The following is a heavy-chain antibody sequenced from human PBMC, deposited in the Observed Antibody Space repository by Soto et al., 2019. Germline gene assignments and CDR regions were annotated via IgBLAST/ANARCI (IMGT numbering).Heavy chain of an antibody. D-gene: IGHD4-17*01. CDR2: ISSSDSTI. CDR1: GFSLSSYQ. J-gene: IGHJ6*02. V-gene: IGHV3-48*03. Sequence: GGSLRLSCAASGFSLSSYQMNWVRQAPGKGLEWILYISSSDSTIFYADSVKGRFTVSRDNANNSLYLQMNSLRADDTAVYYCARFDYDSDYYYGMDVWGQGTTVTVSS. CDR3: ARFDYDSDYYYGMDV.